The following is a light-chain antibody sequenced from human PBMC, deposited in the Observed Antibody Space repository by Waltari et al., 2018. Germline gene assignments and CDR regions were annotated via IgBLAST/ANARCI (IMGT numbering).Light chain of an antibody. J-gene: IGLJ3*02. V-gene: IGLV1-40*01. CDR1: GSNIGAGQD. CDR3: QSYDTSLTVV. CDR2: GST. Sequence: QSVLTPPPSVSGAPGQTVTISCTGSGSNIGAGQDVPWYQQVPRAAPKLLIYGSTSRPLGVPDRFFGSTSGTSASLAITGLQAEDEAVYYCQSYDTSLTVVFGGGTKLTVL.